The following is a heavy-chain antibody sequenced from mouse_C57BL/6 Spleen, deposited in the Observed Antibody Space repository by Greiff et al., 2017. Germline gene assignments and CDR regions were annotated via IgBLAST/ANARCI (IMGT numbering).Heavy chain of an antibody. Sequence: EVQGVESGGGLVQPGGSLKLSCAASGFTFSDYGMAWVRQAPRKGPEWVAFISNLAYSIYYADTVTGRFTISRENAKNTLYLEMSSLRSEDTAMYYCARGDSNRAWFAYWGQGTLVTVSA. CDR1: GFTFSDYG. J-gene: IGHJ3*01. CDR2: ISNLAYSI. V-gene: IGHV5-15*01. D-gene: IGHD2-5*01. CDR3: ARGDSNRAWFAY.